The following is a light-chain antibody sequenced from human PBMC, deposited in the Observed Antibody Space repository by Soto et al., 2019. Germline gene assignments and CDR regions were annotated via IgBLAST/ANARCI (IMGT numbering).Light chain of an antibody. CDR3: CSYAGSYNYV. CDR1: SSDVGSYNF. J-gene: IGLJ1*01. CDR2: DVS. V-gene: IGLV2-11*01. Sequence: SVRTQPRSVAGSPGQSVTISCTGTSSDVGSYNFVSWYQQHPGKAPKLMIYDVSKRPSGVPDRFSGSKSGNTASLTISGLQAEDEADYYCCSYAGSYNYVFASGTKVTVL.